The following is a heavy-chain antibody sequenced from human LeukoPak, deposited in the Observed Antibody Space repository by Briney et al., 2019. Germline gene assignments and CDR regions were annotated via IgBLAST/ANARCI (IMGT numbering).Heavy chain of an antibody. J-gene: IGHJ4*02. Sequence: SETLSLTCTVSGGSISSYYWSWIRQPAGKGLEWIGRIYTSGSTNYNPSLKSRVTMSVDTSKNQFSLKLSSVTAADTAVYYCARGWALSYPIVVVPFDYWGQGTLVTVSS. CDR1: GGSISSYY. D-gene: IGHD3-22*01. CDR3: ARGWALSYPIVVVPFDY. V-gene: IGHV4-4*07. CDR2: IYTSGST.